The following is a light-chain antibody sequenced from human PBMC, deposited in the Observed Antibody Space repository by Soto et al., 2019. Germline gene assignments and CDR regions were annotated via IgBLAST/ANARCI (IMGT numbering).Light chain of an antibody. V-gene: IGKV3-15*01. J-gene: IGKJ1*01. CDR1: HSVISR. CDR2: GAS. CDR3: QHYNTWPWT. Sequence: EIVLTRSPGTLSLSPGERATVSCRASHSVISRLVRYQQKGGQAPRLVLYGASTRAERIPPRVSGSGSATEFTLPISSLQSEDFAVYYCQHYNTWPWTFGQGTKVDI.